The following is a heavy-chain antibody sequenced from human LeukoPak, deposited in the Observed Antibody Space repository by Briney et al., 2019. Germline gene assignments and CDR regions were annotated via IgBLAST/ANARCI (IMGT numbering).Heavy chain of an antibody. J-gene: IGHJ6*02. CDR1: GGSISSYY. CDR2: IYTSGST. Sequence: SETLSLTCTVSGGSISSYYWSWIRQPAGKGLEWIGRIYTSGSTNYNPSLKSRVTMSVDTSKNQFSLKLSSVTAADTAVYYCARDPGITIFGVVIDYYYYSMDVWGQGTTVTVSS. CDR3: ARDPGITIFGVVIDYYYYSMDV. V-gene: IGHV4-4*07. D-gene: IGHD3-3*01.